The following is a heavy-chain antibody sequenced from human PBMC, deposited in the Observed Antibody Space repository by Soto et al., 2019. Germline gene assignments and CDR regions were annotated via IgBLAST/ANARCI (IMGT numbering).Heavy chain of an antibody. J-gene: IGHJ4*02. CDR3: AKDTLYSSGWH. CDR1: GFTFDDYA. CDR2: ISWNSGSI. V-gene: IGHV3-9*01. Sequence: PGGSLRLSCAASGFTFDDYAMHWVRQAPGKGLEWVSGISWNSGSIGYAVSVQGRFTISRDNAKNSLYLQMNSLRAEDTALYYCAKDTLYSSGWHWGQGTLVTVSS. D-gene: IGHD6-19*01.